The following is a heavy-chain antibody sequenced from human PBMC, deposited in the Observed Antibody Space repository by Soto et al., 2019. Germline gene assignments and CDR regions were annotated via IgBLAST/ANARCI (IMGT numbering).Heavy chain of an antibody. D-gene: IGHD4-17*01. CDR1: GFTFDDYA. V-gene: IGHV3-9*01. J-gene: IGHJ6*03. CDR3: AKGRYYGDYVDYMDV. Sequence: EVQLVESGGGLVQPGRSLRLSCAASGFTFDDYAMHWVRRAPGKGLEWVSGISWNSGSIGYADSVKGRFTISRDNAKNSLYLQMNSLRAEDTALYYCAKGRYYGDYVDYMDVWGKGTTVTVSS. CDR2: ISWNSGSI.